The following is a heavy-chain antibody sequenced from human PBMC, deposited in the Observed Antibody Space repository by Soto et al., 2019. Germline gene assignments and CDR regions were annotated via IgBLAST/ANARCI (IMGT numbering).Heavy chain of an antibody. J-gene: IGHJ4*02. CDR3: AAYVPTPYYYDSSRYDLNY. V-gene: IGHV1-58*01. CDR1: GFTFTSSA. CDR2: IVVGSGNT. D-gene: IGHD3-22*01. Sequence: SVKVSCKASGFTFTSSAVQWVRQARGQRLEWIGWIVVGSGNTNYAQKFQERVTITRDMSTSTAYMELSSLRSEDTAVYYCAAYVPTPYYYDSSRYDLNYWGQGTLVTVSS.